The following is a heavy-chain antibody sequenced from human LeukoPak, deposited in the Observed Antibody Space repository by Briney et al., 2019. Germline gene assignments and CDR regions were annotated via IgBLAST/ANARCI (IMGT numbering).Heavy chain of an antibody. CDR2: SYTGGNT. CDR3: ASISDLLYYFDS. CDR1: GFTVSSNY. V-gene: IGHV3-66*01. Sequence: PGGSLRLSCAASGFTVSSNYMSWVRQAPGEGLEWVSVSYTGGNTHYADSVKGRFTLPRDNSKNTVYLQMNSLRVEDTAMYYCASISDLLYYFDSWGQGTLVTVSS. J-gene: IGHJ4*02.